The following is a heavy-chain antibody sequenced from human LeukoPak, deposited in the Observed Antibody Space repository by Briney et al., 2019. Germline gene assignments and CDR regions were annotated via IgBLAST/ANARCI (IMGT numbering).Heavy chain of an antibody. CDR3: ARESAGSGSYVSGDI. Sequence: SETLSLTCTVSGGSISSSSYYWGWIRQPPGKGLEWIGYIYYSGSTYYNPSLKSRVTISVDTSKNQFSLKLSSVTAADTAVYYCARESAGSGSYVSGDIWGQGTMVTVSS. V-gene: IGHV4-31*03. CDR2: IYYSGST. J-gene: IGHJ3*02. D-gene: IGHD3-10*01. CDR1: GGSISSSSYY.